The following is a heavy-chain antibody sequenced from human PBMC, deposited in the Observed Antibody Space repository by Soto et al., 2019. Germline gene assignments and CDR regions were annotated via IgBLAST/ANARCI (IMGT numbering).Heavy chain of an antibody. J-gene: IGHJ6*03. CDR1: GGTFSSYA. Sequence: ASVKVSCKASGGTFSSYAISWVRQAPGQGLEWMGGIIPIFGTANYAQKFQGRVTITADESTSTAYMELSSLRSEDTAVYYCARGYYDSSGYYYDSSYYYYYMDVRGKGTTVTVSS. V-gene: IGHV1-69*13. D-gene: IGHD3-22*01. CDR2: IIPIFGTA. CDR3: ARGYYDSSGYYYDSSYYYYYMDV.